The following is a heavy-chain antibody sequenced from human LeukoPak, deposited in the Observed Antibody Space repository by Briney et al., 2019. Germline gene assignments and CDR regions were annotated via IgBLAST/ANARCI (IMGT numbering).Heavy chain of an antibody. V-gene: IGHV3-48*04. D-gene: IGHD6-13*01. Sequence: GGSLRLSCAASGFTFSSYSMNWVRQAPGKGLEWVSYISSSSSTIYYADSVKGRFTISRDNAKNSLYLQMNSLRADDTAVYYCARDPDSSSWLNWFDPWGQGTLVTVSS. CDR1: GFTFSSYS. J-gene: IGHJ5*02. CDR2: ISSSSSTI. CDR3: ARDPDSSSWLNWFDP.